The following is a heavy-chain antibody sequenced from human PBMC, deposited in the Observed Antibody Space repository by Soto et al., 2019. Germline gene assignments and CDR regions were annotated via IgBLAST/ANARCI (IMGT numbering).Heavy chain of an antibody. CDR3: AREGAGSGWPINY. J-gene: IGHJ4*02. CDR1: GFTVSSNY. D-gene: IGHD6-19*01. Sequence: PGGSLRLSCAASGFTVSSNYMSWVRQAPGKGLEWVSVIYSDGTTDYADSVKGRFTISRHNSKNTLYLQMNSLRAEDTAVYYCAREGAGSGWPINYWGQGTLVTVSS. V-gene: IGHV3-53*04. CDR2: IYSDGTT.